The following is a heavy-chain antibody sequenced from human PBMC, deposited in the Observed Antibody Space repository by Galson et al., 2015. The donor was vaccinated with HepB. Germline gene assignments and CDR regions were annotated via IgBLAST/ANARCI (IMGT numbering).Heavy chain of an antibody. V-gene: IGHV4-39*01. J-gene: IGHJ4*02. CDR3: VRHSDSGGGVDAFHS. Sequence: SETLSLTCTVSGGPISNGDYYWGWIRQSPDKGLEWIGSFHFGRSTLYNPSLKSRVTISADSSKNHFSLKLSSLTAADTAVYYCVRHSDSGGGVDAFHSWGQGSLVTVSS. CDR2: FHFGRST. D-gene: IGHD1-26*01. CDR1: GGPISNGDYY.